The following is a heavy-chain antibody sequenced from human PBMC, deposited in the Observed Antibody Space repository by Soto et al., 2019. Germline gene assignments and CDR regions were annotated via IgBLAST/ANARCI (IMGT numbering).Heavy chain of an antibody. V-gene: IGHV3-23*01. CDR2: ISGSGGST. D-gene: IGHD3-3*01. Sequence: PGGSLRLSCAASGFTFSSYAMSWVRQAPGKGLEWVSAISGSGGSTYYADSVKGRFTISRDNSKNTLYLQMNSLRAEDTAVYYCAKDLRITIFGVAPEYFQRWGQGTLVTVSS. CDR1: GFTFSSYA. CDR3: AKDLRITIFGVAPEYFQR. J-gene: IGHJ1*01.